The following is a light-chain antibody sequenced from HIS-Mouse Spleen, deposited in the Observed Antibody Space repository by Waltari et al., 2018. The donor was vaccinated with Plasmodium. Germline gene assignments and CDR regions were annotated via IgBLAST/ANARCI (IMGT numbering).Light chain of an antibody. CDR2: EDS. Sequence: SYELTQPPSVSVSPGHTTRITCSGDALPKKYAYWYQQKSGPAPVLVSYEDSKRPSGIPARFAGSSSGTMATLTISGAQVEDEADYYCYSTDSSGNHRVFGGGTKLTIL. CDR3: YSTDSSGNHRV. CDR1: ALPKKY. J-gene: IGLJ3*02. V-gene: IGLV3-10*01.